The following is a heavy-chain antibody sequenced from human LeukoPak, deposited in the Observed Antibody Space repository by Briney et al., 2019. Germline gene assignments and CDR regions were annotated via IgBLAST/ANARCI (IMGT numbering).Heavy chain of an antibody. J-gene: IGHJ4*02. V-gene: IGHV4-39*01. Sequence: SETLSLTCTVSGGSIISSSYYWGWIRQPPGKGLEWIGSIYYSGSAYYNPSLKSRVTISVDTSRNQFSLRLSSLTAADTAMYFCAKSLYDYRSGTYFRPFDYWGQGTLVTVSS. CDR2: IYYSGSA. CDR1: GGSIISSSYY. D-gene: IGHD3-10*01. CDR3: AKSLYDYRSGTYFRPFDY.